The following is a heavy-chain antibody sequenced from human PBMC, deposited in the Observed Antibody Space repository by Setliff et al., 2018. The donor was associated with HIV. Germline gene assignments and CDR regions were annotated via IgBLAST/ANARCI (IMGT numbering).Heavy chain of an antibody. CDR3: ARHPGFWSGLWYFDL. CDR2: IYHSGTT. V-gene: IGHV4-38-2*02. D-gene: IGHD3-3*01. CDR1: GYPISSGYY. J-gene: IGHJ2*01. Sequence: SETLSLTCTVSGYPISSGYYWGWIRQPPGKGLEWIGSIYHSGTTYYNPSLKSRVTISVDTSKNQFSLKLSSVTAADTAVYYCARHPGFWSGLWYFDLWGRGTLVTVSS.